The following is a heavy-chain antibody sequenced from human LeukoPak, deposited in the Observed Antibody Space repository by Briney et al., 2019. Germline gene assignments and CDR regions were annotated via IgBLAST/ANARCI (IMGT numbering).Heavy chain of an antibody. J-gene: IGHJ4*02. V-gene: IGHV4-34*01. CDR1: GGSFSGYY. Sequence: SETLSLTCAVYGGSFSGYYWSWIRQPPGKGLEWIGEINHSGSTNYNPSLKSRVTISVDTSKNQFSLKLSSVTAADTAVYYCARGRKQWLVRGFPFDYWGQGTLVTVSS. CDR3: ARGRKQWLVRGFPFDY. CDR2: INHSGST. D-gene: IGHD6-19*01.